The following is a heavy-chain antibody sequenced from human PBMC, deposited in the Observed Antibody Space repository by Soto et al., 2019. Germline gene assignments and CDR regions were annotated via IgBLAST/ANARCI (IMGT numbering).Heavy chain of an antibody. Sequence: ASGTLSPTCTVSCGSISSSSYYWGWVRQPPWKGLEWIGSIYYSGSTYYNPSLKSRVTISVDTSKNQFSLKLSSVTAADTAVYYCARDPGSGSYYGWFDPWGQGTLVTVSS. D-gene: IGHD3-10*01. J-gene: IGHJ5*02. V-gene: IGHV4-39*02. CDR3: ARDPGSGSYYGWFDP. CDR2: IYYSGST. CDR1: CGSISSSSYY.